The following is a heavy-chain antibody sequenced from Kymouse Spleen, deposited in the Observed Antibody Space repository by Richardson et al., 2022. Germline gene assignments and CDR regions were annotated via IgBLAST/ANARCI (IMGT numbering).Heavy chain of an antibody. CDR2: ISWNSGSI. Sequence: EVQLVESGGGLVQPGRSLRLSCAASGFTFDDYAMHWVRQAPGKGLEWVSGISWNSGSIGYADSVKGRFTISRDNAKNSLYLQMNSLRAEDTALYYCAKDKGVSNSSGWYGYYYGMDVWGQGTTVTVSS. CDR1: GFTFDDYA. D-gene: IGHD6-19*01. J-gene: IGHJ6*02. CDR3: AKDKGVSNSSGWYGYYYGMDV. V-gene: IGHV3-9*01.